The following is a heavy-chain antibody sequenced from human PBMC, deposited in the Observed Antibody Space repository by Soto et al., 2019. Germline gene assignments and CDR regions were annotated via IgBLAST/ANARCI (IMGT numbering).Heavy chain of an antibody. V-gene: IGHV1-2*02. Sequence: ASVKVSCKASGYTFTGYYMHWVRQAPGQGLEWMGWINPNSGGTNYAQKFQGRVTMTRDTSISTAYMELSGLRSDDTAVYYCAREVDSIAALYFDYWGQGTLVTVSS. CDR1: GYTFTGYY. CDR3: AREVDSIAALYFDY. CDR2: INPNSGGT. D-gene: IGHD6-6*01. J-gene: IGHJ4*02.